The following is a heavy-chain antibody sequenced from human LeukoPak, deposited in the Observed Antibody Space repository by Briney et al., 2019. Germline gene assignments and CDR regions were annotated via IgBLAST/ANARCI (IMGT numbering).Heavy chain of an antibody. D-gene: IGHD2-2*01. CDR3: ARVLWGIVVVPAAMKIFDY. J-gene: IGHJ4*02. CDR1: GGSFSGYY. V-gene: IGHV4-34*01. Sequence: SETPSLTCAVYGGSFSGYYWSWIRQPPGKGLEWIGEINHSRSTNYNPSLKSRVTISVDTSKNQFSLKLSSVTAADTAVYYCARVLWGIVVVPAAMKIFDYWGQGTLVTVSS. CDR2: INHSRST.